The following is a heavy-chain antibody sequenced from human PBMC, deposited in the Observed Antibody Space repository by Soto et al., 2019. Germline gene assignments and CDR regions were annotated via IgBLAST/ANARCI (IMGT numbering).Heavy chain of an antibody. J-gene: IGHJ4*02. CDR1: GGSISSGGDY. CDR2: FFIGGNT. Sequence: SETLSLTCTVSGGSISSGGDYWSWIPQPPGKGLEWIASFFIGGNTYYNQSLKSRVTISVDTSKNQFSLKLSSVTAADSVLYFCAGLHGLDTVAYFWGQGFLVPVS. D-gene: IGHD3-9*01. V-gene: IGHV4-39*01. CDR3: AGLHGLDTVAYF.